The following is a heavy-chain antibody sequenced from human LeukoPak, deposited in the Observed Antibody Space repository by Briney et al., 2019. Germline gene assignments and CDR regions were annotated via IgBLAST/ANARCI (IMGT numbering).Heavy chain of an antibody. D-gene: IGHD6-19*01. J-gene: IGHJ3*01. Sequence: SETLSLTCAVSEMSFSAYYWNWLRQSPGKGLEWIGEINYGGSTKYTPSLEGRGTILIDTSKNQFSLKLTSVTAADTAVYYCARGFPPGSGSRGSHAFDVWGQGIMVTVSS. CDR3: ARGFPPGSGSRGSHAFDV. V-gene: IGHV4-34*01. CDR1: EMSFSAYY. CDR2: INYGGST.